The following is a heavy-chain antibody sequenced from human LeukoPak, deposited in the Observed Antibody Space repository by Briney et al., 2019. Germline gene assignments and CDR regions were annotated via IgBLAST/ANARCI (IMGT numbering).Heavy chain of an antibody. CDR1: GGTFSSYA. V-gene: IGHV1-69*06. J-gene: IGHJ4*02. D-gene: IGHD6-13*01. CDR2: IIPIFGTA. Sequence: ASVTVSCKASGGTFSSYAISWVRQAPGQGIEWMGGIIPIFGTANYAQKFQGRVTITADKSTSTAYMELSSLRSEDTAVYYCARSSIIAAAGPYYFDYWGQGTLVTVSS. CDR3: ARSSIIAAAGPYYFDY.